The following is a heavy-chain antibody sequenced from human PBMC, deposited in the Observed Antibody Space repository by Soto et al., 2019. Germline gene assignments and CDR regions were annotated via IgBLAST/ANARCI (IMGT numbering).Heavy chain of an antibody. Sequence: ASVKVSCKASGYTFTSRYMHWVRQAPGQGLEWMGIINPSDGTTTYAQKFQGRVTMTEDTSTDTAYMELSSLRSEDTAVYYCATGHENNRRSSGATLYYWGQGTLVTVSS. D-gene: IGHD1-26*01. CDR3: ATGHENNRRSSGATLYY. CDR2: INPSDGTT. J-gene: IGHJ4*02. V-gene: IGHV1-46*01. CDR1: GYTFTSRY.